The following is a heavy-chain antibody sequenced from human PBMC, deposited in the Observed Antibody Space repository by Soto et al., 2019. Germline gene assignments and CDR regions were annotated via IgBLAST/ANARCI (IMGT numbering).Heavy chain of an antibody. Sequence: QVQLVQSGAEVKKPGSSVKVSCKASGGTFSIYAISWVRQAPGQGLEWMGGIIPIFGTANYAQKFQGRVAITADESTSTAYMELSSLRSEDTAVYYCSRSFSSLNWFDPWGQGTLVTVSS. CDR1: GGTFSIYA. CDR3: SRSFSSLNWFDP. J-gene: IGHJ5*02. D-gene: IGHD6-19*01. V-gene: IGHV1-69*01. CDR2: IIPIFGTA.